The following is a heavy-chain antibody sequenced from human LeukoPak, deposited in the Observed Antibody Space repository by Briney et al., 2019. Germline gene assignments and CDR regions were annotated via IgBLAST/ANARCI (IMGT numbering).Heavy chain of an antibody. V-gene: IGHV3-23*01. Sequence: PGGSLRLSCAASGFTFSSYAMSWVRQAPGKGLEWVSAISGSGGSTYYADSVKGRFTISRDNSKNTLYLQMNSLRAEDTAVYYCAKANRGEYDSSGYYSSYFDYWGQGTLVTVSS. CDR1: GFTFSSYA. CDR3: AKANRGEYDSSGYYSSYFDY. J-gene: IGHJ4*02. D-gene: IGHD3-22*01. CDR2: ISGSGGST.